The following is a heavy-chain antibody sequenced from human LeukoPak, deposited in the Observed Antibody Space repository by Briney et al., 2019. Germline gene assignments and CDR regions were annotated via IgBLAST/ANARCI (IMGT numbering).Heavy chain of an antibody. Sequence: SETLSLTCTVSGGSISSYHWSWIRQPPGKGLEWIGYIYYSGSTNYNPSLKSRVTISVDTSKNQFSLKLSSVTAADTAVYYCARDRTYYYDSSGYYEDWGQGTLVTVSS. V-gene: IGHV4-59*01. J-gene: IGHJ4*02. D-gene: IGHD3-22*01. CDR1: GGSISSYH. CDR2: IYYSGST. CDR3: ARDRTYYYDSSGYYED.